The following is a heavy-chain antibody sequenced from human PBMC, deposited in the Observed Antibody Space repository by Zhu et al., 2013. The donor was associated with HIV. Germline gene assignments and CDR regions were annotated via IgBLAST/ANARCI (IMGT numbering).Heavy chain of an antibody. CDR2: ISGFNGKT. V-gene: IGHV1-18*01. J-gene: IGHJ6*02. CDR1: GYTFTSYG. D-gene: IGHD2-15*01. Sequence: QVQLVQSGAEVKNTGASVKVSCKASGYTFTSYGISWVRQAPGQGLAWMGWISGFNGKTNYAQQFQGRVTMTRDTSTSTTYMELRSLRSDDTAVYFCARDFVVVVPATDTYYYYGLDAWGQGTTVTVSS. CDR3: ARDFVVVVPATDTYYYYGLDA.